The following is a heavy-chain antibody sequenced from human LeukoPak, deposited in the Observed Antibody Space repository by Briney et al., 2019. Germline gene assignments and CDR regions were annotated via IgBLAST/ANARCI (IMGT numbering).Heavy chain of an antibody. D-gene: IGHD2-2*01. CDR1: GFTFSSNA. CDR3: VTYCSSTSCYPRGFDT. V-gene: IGHV3-64D*06. CDR2: ISSNGGST. J-gene: IGHJ3*02. Sequence: PGGSLRLSCSASGFTFSSNAMHWVRQAPGKGLEYVSGISSNGGSTYYPDSVKGRFTISRDNSKNTLYLQMSSLRTEDTAVYYCVTYCSSTSCYPRGFDTGGQGTMVTVSS.